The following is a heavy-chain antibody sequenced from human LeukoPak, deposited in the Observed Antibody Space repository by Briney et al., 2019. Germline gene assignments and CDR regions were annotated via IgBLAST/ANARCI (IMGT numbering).Heavy chain of an antibody. CDR1: GGSISSSSLY. CDR3: ATDSWSRDAFDI. V-gene: IGHV4-39*07. J-gene: IGHJ3*02. Sequence: PSETLSLTCTVSGGSISSSSLYWGWIRQPPGKGLEWIVSIYYSGRTYYNPSLKSRVTISIYTSKNQFSLKLSSVTAADTAVYYCATDSWSRDAFDIWGQGTMVTVSS. D-gene: IGHD3-22*01. CDR2: IYYSGRT.